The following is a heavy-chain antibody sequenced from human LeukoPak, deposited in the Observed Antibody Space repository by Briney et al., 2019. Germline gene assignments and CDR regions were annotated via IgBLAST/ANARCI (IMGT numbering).Heavy chain of an antibody. V-gene: IGHV3-23*01. D-gene: IGHD1-26*01. CDR1: GFTFSSYV. Sequence: GGSLRLSCAASGFTFSSYVMTWVRQAPGKGLEWVSAISGSGGSTYYADSVKGRFTISRDNSENTLYLQMNSLRAEDAAVYYCAKNSGGYWDYFDYWGQGTLVTVSS. CDR3: AKNSGGYWDYFDY. CDR2: ISGSGGST. J-gene: IGHJ4*02.